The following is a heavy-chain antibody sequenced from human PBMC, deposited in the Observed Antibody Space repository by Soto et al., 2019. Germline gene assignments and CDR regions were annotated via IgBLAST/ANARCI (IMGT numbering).Heavy chain of an antibody. CDR1: GGTFSSYA. Sequence: QVQLVQSGAEVKKPGSSVKVSCKASGGTFSSYAISWVRQAPGQGLEWMGGIIPIFGTANYAQKFQGRVTITADESTSTDYMELSSLRSEDTAVYYCATLTTVTTAPYWYFDLWGRGTLVTVSS. CDR3: ATLTTVTTAPYWYFDL. D-gene: IGHD4-17*01. V-gene: IGHV1-69*12. CDR2: IIPIFGTA. J-gene: IGHJ2*01.